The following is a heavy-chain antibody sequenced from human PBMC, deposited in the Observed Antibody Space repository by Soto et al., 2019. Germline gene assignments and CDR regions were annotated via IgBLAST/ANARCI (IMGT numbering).Heavy chain of an antibody. Sequence: QAGGSLRLSCAASGFTFSSYGMHWVRQAPGKGLEWVAVISYDGSNKYYADSVKGRFTISRDNSKNTLYLQMNSLRAEDTAVYYCAKDLVVVGATVSWGQGTLVTVSS. CDR1: GFTFSSYG. CDR2: ISYDGSNK. V-gene: IGHV3-30*18. J-gene: IGHJ4*02. CDR3: AKDLVVVGATVS. D-gene: IGHD1-26*01.